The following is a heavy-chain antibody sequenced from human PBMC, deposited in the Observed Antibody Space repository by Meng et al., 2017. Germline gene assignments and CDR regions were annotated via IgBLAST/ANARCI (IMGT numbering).Heavy chain of an antibody. CDR3: ARDLGPYYYDRRAFDI. D-gene: IGHD3-22*01. CDR2: IYTSGST. V-gene: IGHV4-4*07. J-gene: IGHJ3*02. Sequence: SETLSLTCTVPGGPTSSYYWSWIRQPAGRGLEWIGRIYTSGSTNYNPSLKSRVTMSVDTAKNQFSLKLSSVTAADTAVYYCARDLGPYYYDRRAFDIWGQGTMVTVSS. CDR1: GGPTSSYY.